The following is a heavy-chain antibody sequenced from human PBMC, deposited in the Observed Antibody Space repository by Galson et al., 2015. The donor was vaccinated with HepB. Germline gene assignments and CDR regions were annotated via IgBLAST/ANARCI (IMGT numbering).Heavy chain of an antibody. J-gene: IGHJ6*02. Sequence: SVKVSCKASGYTFTSYAMHWVRQAPGQRLEWMGWINAGNGNTKYSQKFQGGVTITRDTSASTAYMELSSLRSEDTAVYYCARVHGPQTWIHHDGMDVWGQGTTVTVSS. D-gene: IGHD5-18*01. CDR2: INAGNGNT. CDR3: ARVHGPQTWIHHDGMDV. CDR1: GYTFTSYA. V-gene: IGHV1-3*01.